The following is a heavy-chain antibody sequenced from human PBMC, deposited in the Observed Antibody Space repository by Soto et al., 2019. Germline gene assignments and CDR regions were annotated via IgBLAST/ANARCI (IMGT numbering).Heavy chain of an antibody. J-gene: IGHJ4*02. V-gene: IGHV4-39*01. CDR3: ARHGLFSSCCYPPDY. Sequence: QLQLQESGPGLVKPSETLSLTCTVSGGSISSSTYYWGWIRQPPGKGLAWIGSIYYRGSTYYNPSYQRGVTISVHTSRYQHSLKLSSAAEAVKAVDYCARHGLFSSCCYPPDYWGQGTLVTVSS. CDR1: GGSISSSTYY. D-gene: IGHD6-13*01. CDR2: IYYRGST.